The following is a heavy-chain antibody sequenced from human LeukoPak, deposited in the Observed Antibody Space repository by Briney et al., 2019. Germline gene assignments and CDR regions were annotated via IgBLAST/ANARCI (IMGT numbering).Heavy chain of an antibody. CDR3: ARDPGRYPYPNDYAFVGEASDI. V-gene: IGHV3-48*01. CDR2: ISSSSSTI. Sequence: GGSLRLSCAASGFTFSSYSMNWVRQAPGKGLEWVSYISSSSSTIYYADSVKGRFTISRDNAKNSLYLQMNSLRAEDTAVYYCARDPGRYPYPNDYAFVGEASDIWGQGTMVTVSS. CDR1: GFTFSSYS. D-gene: IGHD3-10*01. J-gene: IGHJ3*02.